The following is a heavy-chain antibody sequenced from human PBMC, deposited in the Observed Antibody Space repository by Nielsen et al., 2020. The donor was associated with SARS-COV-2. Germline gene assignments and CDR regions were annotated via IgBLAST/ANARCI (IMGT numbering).Heavy chain of an antibody. Sequence: SVKVSCKASGGTFSSYAISWVRQAPGQGLEWMGGIIPIFGTANYAQKFQGRVTITADESTSTAYMELRSLRSDDTAVYYCARGTYSYGYLFDYWGQGTLVTVSS. D-gene: IGHD5-18*01. CDR2: IIPIFGTA. J-gene: IGHJ4*02. CDR1: GGTFSSYA. V-gene: IGHV1-69*13. CDR3: ARGTYSYGYLFDY.